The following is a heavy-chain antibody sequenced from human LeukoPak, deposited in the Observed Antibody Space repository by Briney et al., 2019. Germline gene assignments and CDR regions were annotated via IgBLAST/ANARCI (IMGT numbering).Heavy chain of an antibody. V-gene: IGHV3-7*01. Sequence: GGSLRLSCTASGFSFGSYWMTWIRQAPGKGLEWVAHIKEDATESRSADSVKGRFSISRDNTKNSLFLQLNSLRTEDTAVYYCVRDRGWYHFDLWGQGTLVTVSS. J-gene: IGHJ4*02. CDR1: GFSFGSYW. CDR2: IKEDATES. CDR3: VRDRGWYHFDL. D-gene: IGHD3-10*01.